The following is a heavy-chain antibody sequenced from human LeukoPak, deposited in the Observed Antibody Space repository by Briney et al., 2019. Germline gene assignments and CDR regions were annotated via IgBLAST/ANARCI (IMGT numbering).Heavy chain of an antibody. Sequence: PSETLSLTCTVSGGSISSYYWSWIRQPPGKGLEWIGYTYYSGSTNYNPSLKSRVTISVDTSKNQFSLKLSSVTAADTAVYYCARRVGYSYGYSWFDPWGQGTLVTVSS. J-gene: IGHJ5*02. CDR1: GGSISSYY. CDR3: ARRVGYSYGYSWFDP. D-gene: IGHD5-18*01. CDR2: TYYSGST. V-gene: IGHV4-59*08.